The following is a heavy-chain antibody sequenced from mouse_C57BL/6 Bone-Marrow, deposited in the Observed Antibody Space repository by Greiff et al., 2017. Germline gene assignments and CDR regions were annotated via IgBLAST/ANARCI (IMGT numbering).Heavy chain of an antibody. D-gene: IGHD6-1*01. CDR3: ARGRQWGAY. CDR1: GYTFTSYW. J-gene: IGHJ3*01. V-gene: IGHV1-72*01. CDR2: IDPNSGGT. Sequence: VQLQQPGAELVKPGASVKLSCKASGYTFTSYWMHWVKQRPGRGLEWIGRIDPNSGGTKYNEKFKSKATLTVDKPSSTAFMQLSHLSSEGSAVYYCARGRQWGAYWGQGTLVTVSA.